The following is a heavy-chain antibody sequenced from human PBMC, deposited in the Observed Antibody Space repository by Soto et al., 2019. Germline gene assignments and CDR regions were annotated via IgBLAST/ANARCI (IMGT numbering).Heavy chain of an antibody. D-gene: IGHD1-26*01. CDR1: GFTFSSYT. Sequence: GGSLRLSCAASGFTFSSYTMHWVRQAPGKGLEWVAFMSYDGSKKYYADSVKGRFTISRDTSKNTLYLQMNSLRGEDTAVYYCARDERSGTYSGIMDVWGQGTTVTVS. CDR2: MSYDGSKK. V-gene: IGHV3-30-3*01. CDR3: ARDERSGTYSGIMDV. J-gene: IGHJ6*02.